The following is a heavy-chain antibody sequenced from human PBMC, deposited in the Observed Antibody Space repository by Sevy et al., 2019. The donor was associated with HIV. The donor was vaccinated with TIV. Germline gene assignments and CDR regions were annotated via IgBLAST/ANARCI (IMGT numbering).Heavy chain of an antibody. V-gene: IGHV4-38-2*01. CDR3: ARHRHPLSIAARQFKGLEASVGSAFDI. CDR2: IYHSGST. D-gene: IGHD6-6*01. Sequence: SETLSLTCAVSGYSISSGYYWGWIRQPPGKGLEWIGSIYHSGSTYYNPSLKSRVTISVDTSKNQFSLKLSSVTAADTAVYYCARHRHPLSIAARQFKGLEASVGSAFDIWGQGTMVTVSS. CDR1: GYSISSGYY. J-gene: IGHJ3*02.